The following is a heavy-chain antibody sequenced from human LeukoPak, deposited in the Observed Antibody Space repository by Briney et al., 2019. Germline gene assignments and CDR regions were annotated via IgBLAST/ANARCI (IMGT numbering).Heavy chain of an antibody. CDR3: AKGFSGSYFYYFDY. CDR2: ISWNSGSI. D-gene: IGHD1-26*01. J-gene: IGHJ4*02. CDR1: GFTFDDYA. V-gene: IGHV3-9*03. Sequence: GRSLRLSCAASGFTFDDYAMHWVRQAPGKGLGWVSGISWNSGSIGYADSVKGRFTISRDNAKNSLYLQMNSLRAEDMALYYCAKGFSGSYFYYFDYWGQGTLVTVSS.